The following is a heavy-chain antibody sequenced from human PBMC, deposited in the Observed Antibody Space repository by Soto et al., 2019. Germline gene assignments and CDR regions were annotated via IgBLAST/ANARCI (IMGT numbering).Heavy chain of an antibody. Sequence: SETLSLTCTVSGGSVRSGSYYWSWIRQPPGKGLEWIGYIYYSGTTNYNPSLKSRVTISVDTSKNQFSLKLSSVTAADTAVYYCARWWSGSRQGFDPWGQGTLVTVSS. CDR2: IYYSGTT. J-gene: IGHJ5*02. D-gene: IGHD3-3*01. CDR1: GGSVRSGSYY. V-gene: IGHV4-61*01. CDR3: ARWWSGSRQGFDP.